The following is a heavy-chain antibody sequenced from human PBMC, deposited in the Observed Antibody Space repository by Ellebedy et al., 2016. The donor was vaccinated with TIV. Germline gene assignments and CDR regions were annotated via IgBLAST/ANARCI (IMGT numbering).Heavy chain of an antibody. CDR2: ISGGGDKT. CDR3: RPGHYSGS. CDR1: GIRFSNFF. J-gene: IGHJ4*02. Sequence: GGSLRLXXAVSGIRFSNFFMSWVRQAQGKGLEWVSTISGGGDKTYLADSVKGRFIISRDNFRNALYLQMNGLTTDDTAVYYCRPGHYSGSWGLGSLVTVSS. V-gene: IGHV3-23*01.